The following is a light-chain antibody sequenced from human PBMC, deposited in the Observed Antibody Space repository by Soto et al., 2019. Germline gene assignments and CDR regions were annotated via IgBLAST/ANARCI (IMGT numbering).Light chain of an antibody. CDR2: AAS. CDR3: QQANSFPFI. CDR1: QIINKW. Sequence: DIQMTQSPSSVSASVGDRVTITCRASQIINKWLAWYQQKPGKAPTLLIYAASTLQSGVPSRFSGSGSGADFTLTISSLQPEDFATYYCQQANSFPFIFGPGTKVDIK. J-gene: IGKJ3*01. V-gene: IGKV1-12*02.